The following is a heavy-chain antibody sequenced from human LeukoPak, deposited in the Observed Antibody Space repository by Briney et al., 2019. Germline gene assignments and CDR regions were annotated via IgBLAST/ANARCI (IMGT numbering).Heavy chain of an antibody. D-gene: IGHD6-13*01. J-gene: IGHJ4*02. Sequence: GGSLRLSCAASGFTFDDYAMHWVRQAPGKGLEWVSLISWDGGSTYYADSVKGRFTISRDNSKNSLYLQMNSLRAEDTAVYYCARGEQLVTFDYWGQGTLVTVSS. CDR1: GFTFDDYA. CDR2: ISWDGGST. CDR3: ARGEQLVTFDY. V-gene: IGHV3-43D*03.